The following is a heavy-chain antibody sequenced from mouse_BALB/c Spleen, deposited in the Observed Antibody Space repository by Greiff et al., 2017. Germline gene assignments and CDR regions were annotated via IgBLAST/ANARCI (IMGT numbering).Heavy chain of an antibody. V-gene: IGHV1-67*01. Sequence: QVQLQQSGPELVRPGVSVKISCKGSGYTFTDYAMHWVKQSHAKSLEWIGVISTYYGNTNYNQKFKGKATMTVDKSSSTAYMELARLTSEDSAIYYCARGGYGNHFDYWGQGTTLTVSS. CDR3: ARGGYGNHFDY. J-gene: IGHJ2*01. CDR1: GYTFTDYA. D-gene: IGHD2-1*01. CDR2: ISTYYGNT.